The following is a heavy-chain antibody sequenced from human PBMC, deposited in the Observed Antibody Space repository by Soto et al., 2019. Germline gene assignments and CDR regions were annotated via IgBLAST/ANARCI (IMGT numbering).Heavy chain of an antibody. CDR2: IYYSGST. D-gene: IGHD3-3*01. CDR3: ARDNRDFWGYYYYGMDV. J-gene: IGHJ6*02. Sequence: QVQLQESGPGLVKPSQTLSLTCTVSGGSISSGGYYWSWIRQHPGKGLEWIGYIYYSGSTYYNPSLKSRVTISVETSKNQFSLKLSSVTAADTAVYYCARDNRDFWGYYYYGMDVWGQGTTVTVSS. V-gene: IGHV4-31*03. CDR1: GGSISSGGYY.